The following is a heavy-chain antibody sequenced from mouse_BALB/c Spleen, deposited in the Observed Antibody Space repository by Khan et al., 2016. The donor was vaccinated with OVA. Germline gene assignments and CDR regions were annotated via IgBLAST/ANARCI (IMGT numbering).Heavy chain of an antibody. Sequence: EMQLVESGGDLVKPAGSLKLTCAVTGFTFSSYSMSCFLQTSHKTPVWVASIISGGDYTYYPASVKGRITISRDKAKNPLYLQMSDLKSEDTAMYYCADHLTGSLAYWGQGTLVTVSA. CDR2: IISGGDYT. CDR1: GFTFSSYS. CDR3: ADHLTGSLAY. D-gene: IGHD4-1*01. V-gene: IGHV5-6*01. J-gene: IGHJ3*01.